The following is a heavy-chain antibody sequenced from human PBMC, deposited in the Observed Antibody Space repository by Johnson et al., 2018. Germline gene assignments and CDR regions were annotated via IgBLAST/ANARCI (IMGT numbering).Heavy chain of an antibody. CDR1: GFTLSSYW. D-gene: IGHD6-13*01. Sequence: VQLVQSGGGLVQPGGSLRLSCAASGFTLSSYWMSWVRQATGKGLEWVSAIGTAGDTYYTGSVKGRFIISRQNAKTSLYLQMNSLRAEDKAVYYRTSPGSSWRHAFDIGGQGTMVTVSS. V-gene: IGHV3-13*01. CDR2: IGTAGDT. CDR3: TSPGSSWRHAFDI. J-gene: IGHJ3*02.